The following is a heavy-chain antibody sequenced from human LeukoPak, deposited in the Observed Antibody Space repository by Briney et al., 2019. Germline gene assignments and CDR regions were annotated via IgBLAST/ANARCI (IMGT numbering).Heavy chain of an antibody. CDR2: IYYSGST. CDR3: ARGHCSSTSCYYAAWFDP. V-gene: IGHV4-39*01. CDR1: GGSISSSSYY. D-gene: IGHD2-2*01. Sequence: PSETLSLTCTVSGGSISSSSYYWGWIRQPPEKGLEWIGSIYYSGSTYYKPSLKSRVTISVDTSKNQFSLKLTSVTAADTAVYCCARGHCSSTSCYYAAWFDPWGQGTLVTVSS. J-gene: IGHJ5*02.